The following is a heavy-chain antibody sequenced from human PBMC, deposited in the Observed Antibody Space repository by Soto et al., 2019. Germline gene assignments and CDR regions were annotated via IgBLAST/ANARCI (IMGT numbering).Heavy chain of an antibody. CDR3: ARVGRKLLHARRYYFDD. Sequence: SETLSLTCAVYGGSFSGYYWSWIRQPPGKGLEWIGEINHSGSTNYNPSLKSRVTISVDTSKNQFSLKLSSVTAADTAVYYCARVGRKLLHARRYYFDDWGQGTLVTVSS. V-gene: IGHV4-34*01. J-gene: IGHJ4*02. CDR1: GGSFSGYY. CDR2: INHSGST. D-gene: IGHD2-15*01.